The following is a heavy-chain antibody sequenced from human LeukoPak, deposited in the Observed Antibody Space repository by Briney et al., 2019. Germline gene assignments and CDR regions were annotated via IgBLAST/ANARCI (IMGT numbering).Heavy chain of an antibody. J-gene: IGHJ4*02. CDR2: INPNSGGT. Sequence: ASVKVSCKASGYTFTGYYMHWVRQAPRQGLEWMGRINPNSGGTNYAQKFQGRVTMTRDTSISTAYMELSRLRSDDTAVYYCARDPRRGYSGYEVDYWGQGTLVTVSS. CDR1: GYTFTGYY. V-gene: IGHV1-2*06. CDR3: ARDPRRGYSGYEVDY. D-gene: IGHD5-12*01.